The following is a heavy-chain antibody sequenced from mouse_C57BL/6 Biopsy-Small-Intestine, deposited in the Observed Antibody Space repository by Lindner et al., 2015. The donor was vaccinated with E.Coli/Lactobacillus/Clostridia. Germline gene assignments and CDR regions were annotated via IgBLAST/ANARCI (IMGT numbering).Heavy chain of an antibody. Sequence: EVQLQESGGGLVKPGGSRKLSCAASEFTFSDYGMHWVRQAPEKGLEWVAYISSGSGTIYSADTVKGRFTISRDNAKNTLFLQMTSLRSEDTAMYYCARGRNYGYPMDYWGQGTSVTVSS. CDR1: EFTFSDYG. D-gene: IGHD2-1*01. CDR3: ARGRNYGYPMDY. J-gene: IGHJ4*01. V-gene: IGHV5-17*01. CDR2: ISSGSGTI.